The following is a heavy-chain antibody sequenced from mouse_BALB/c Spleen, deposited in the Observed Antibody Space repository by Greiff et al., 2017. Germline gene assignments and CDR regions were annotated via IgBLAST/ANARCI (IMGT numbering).Heavy chain of an antibody. J-gene: IGHJ2*01. Sequence: EVQLVESGGGLVKPGGSLKLSCAASGFTFSSYTMSWVRQTPEKRLEWVATISSGGSYTYYPDSVKGRFTISRDNAKNTLYLQMSSLKSEDTAMYYCTRGGYDDYWGQGTTLTVSS. V-gene: IGHV5-6-4*01. D-gene: IGHD2-2*01. CDR2: ISSGGSYT. CDR3: TRGGYDDY. CDR1: GFTFSSYT.